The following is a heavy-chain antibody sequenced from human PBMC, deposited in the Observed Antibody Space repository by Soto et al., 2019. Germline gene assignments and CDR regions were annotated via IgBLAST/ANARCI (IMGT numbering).Heavy chain of an antibody. D-gene: IGHD6-25*01. CDR2: MNPNSGNT. CDR3: ARERAHYGMDV. CDR1: GYTFTSYD. J-gene: IGHJ6*02. Sequence: QVQLVQSGAEVKKPGASVKVSCKASGYTFTSYDISWVRQAPGQGLEWMGWMNPNSGNTGFAQKFQGRVTMTRNTANITAYMELSSLRSEDTAAYYCARERAHYGMDVWGQGTTVTVSS. V-gene: IGHV1-8*01.